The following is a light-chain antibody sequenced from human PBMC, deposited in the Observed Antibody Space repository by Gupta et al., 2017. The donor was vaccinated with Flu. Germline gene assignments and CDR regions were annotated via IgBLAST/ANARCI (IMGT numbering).Light chain of an antibody. CDR2: ENY. Sequence: QSVLTQPPSVSAAPGQKVTISCSGSSSNIGNNYVSWYQHLPGTAPKLLIYENYKRPSGIPDRFSGSKSGTSATLAITGLQTGDEADYYCGTWDNSLRVWVFGGGTKLTVL. J-gene: IGLJ3*02. CDR3: GTWDNSLRVWV. V-gene: IGLV1-51*02. CDR1: SSNIGNNY.